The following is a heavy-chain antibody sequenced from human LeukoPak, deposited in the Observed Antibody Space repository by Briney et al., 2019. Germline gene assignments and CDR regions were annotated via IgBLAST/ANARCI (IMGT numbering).Heavy chain of an antibody. Sequence: GASVKVSCKASGGTFSSYAISWVRQAPGQGLEWMGRIIPILGIANYAQKSQGRVTITADKSTSTAYMELSSLRSEDTAVYYCARVSGSYQYNWFDPWGQGTLVTVSS. CDR1: GGTFSSYA. V-gene: IGHV1-69*04. J-gene: IGHJ5*02. CDR3: ARVSGSYQYNWFDP. D-gene: IGHD3-10*01. CDR2: IIPILGIA.